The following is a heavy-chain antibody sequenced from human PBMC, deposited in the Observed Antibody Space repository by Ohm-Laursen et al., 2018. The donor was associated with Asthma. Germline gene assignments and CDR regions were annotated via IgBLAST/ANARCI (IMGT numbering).Heavy chain of an antibody. D-gene: IGHD1-1*01. CDR1: GFTFSSYA. CDR2: ISGSGGET. J-gene: IGHJ6*02. CDR3: VKDGGAGTTFSYHYYGMDV. V-gene: IGHV3-23*01. Sequence: SMRLSCAASGFTFSSYAMSWVRQAPGKGLEWVSGISGSGGETFQADSVKGRFTIARDNSKNTLHLQMNSLRAEDTAVYYCVKDGGAGTTFSYHYYGMDVWGQGTTVTVSS.